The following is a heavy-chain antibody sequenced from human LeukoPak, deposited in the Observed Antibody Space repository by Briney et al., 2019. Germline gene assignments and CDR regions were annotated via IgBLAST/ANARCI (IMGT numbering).Heavy chain of an antibody. CDR3: AKEKPTTTAFDY. Sequence: PGGSLRLSCAASGSTFSSFPMSWVRQAPGKGLEWVSLISGSGSNTYYADSVKGRFTISRDNSKNTLYLQMNSLRAEDTAVYYCAKEKPTTTAFDYWGQGTLVPVSS. CDR1: GSTFSSFP. D-gene: IGHD4-17*01. V-gene: IGHV3-23*01. J-gene: IGHJ4*02. CDR2: ISGSGSNT.